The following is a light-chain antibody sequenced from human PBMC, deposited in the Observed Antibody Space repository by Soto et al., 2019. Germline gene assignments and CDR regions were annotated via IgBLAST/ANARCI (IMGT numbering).Light chain of an antibody. CDR2: DVS. CDR1: QSINTW. CDR3: QQYQTYSRT. V-gene: IGKV1-5*01. Sequence: DIQMTQSPSTVSASVGDRITITCRASQSINTWLAWYRQRPGEAPQLLIYDVSTLAMGVPSRFSGSGSGTDFTPSISRLQPDDFATFYCQQYQTYSRTFGQGTKVEVK. J-gene: IGKJ1*01.